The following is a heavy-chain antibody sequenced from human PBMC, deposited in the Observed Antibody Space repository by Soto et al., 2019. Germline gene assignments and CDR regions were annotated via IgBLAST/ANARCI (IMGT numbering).Heavy chain of an antibody. CDR3: ARFPTAGGSYRYNWFDP. Sequence: GASVKVSCKASGGTFSSYAISWVRQAPGQGLEWMGGIIPIFGTANYAQKFQGRVTITADESTSTAYMELSSLRSEDTAVYYCARFPTAGGSYRYNWFDPWGQGTLVTVS. CDR2: IIPIFGTA. D-gene: IGHD1-26*01. J-gene: IGHJ5*02. CDR1: GGTFSSYA. V-gene: IGHV1-69*13.